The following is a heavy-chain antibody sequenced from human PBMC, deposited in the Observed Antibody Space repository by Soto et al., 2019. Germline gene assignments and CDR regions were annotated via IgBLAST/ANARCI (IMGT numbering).Heavy chain of an antibody. V-gene: IGHV3-74*01. CDR3: ARVLTGSWNWFDP. CDR2: INSDGSRT. J-gene: IGHJ5*02. CDR1: GLTFSSYW. D-gene: IGHD6-13*01. Sequence: EVQLVESGGGLVQPGESLRLSCAASGLTFSSYWMHWVRQAPGKGLVWVSRINSDGSRTNYADSVKGRFTVSRDNAKNTQYLQMNSLRAEDTAVYYCARVLTGSWNWFDPWGQGTLVTVSS.